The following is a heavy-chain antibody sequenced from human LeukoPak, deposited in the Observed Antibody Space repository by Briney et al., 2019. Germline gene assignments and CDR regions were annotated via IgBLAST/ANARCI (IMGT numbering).Heavy chain of an antibody. CDR3: ASDTTYYYGSGSYPYGMDV. J-gene: IGHJ6*02. V-gene: IGHV3-30-3*01. D-gene: IGHD3-10*01. Sequence: PGRSLRLSCAASGFTFSSYAMLWVRQAPGKGLEWVAVISYDGSNKYYADSVKGRFTISRDNSKNTLYLQMNSLRAEDTAVYYCASDTTYYYGSGSYPYGMDVWGQGTTVTVSS. CDR2: ISYDGSNK. CDR1: GFTFSSYA.